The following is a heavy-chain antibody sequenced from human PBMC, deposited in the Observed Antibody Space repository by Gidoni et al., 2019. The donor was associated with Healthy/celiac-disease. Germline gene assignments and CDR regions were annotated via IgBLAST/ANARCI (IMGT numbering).Heavy chain of an antibody. D-gene: IGHD3-22*01. J-gene: IGHJ4*02. Sequence: ELQLVQSGAEVKKPGESLKISCTGSGYSFTSYWIGWVRQMPGKGLEWMGIIYPGDSDTRYSPAVQGQVTISADKSISTAYLQWSSLKASDTAMYYCARRGLYDSSGYYYFDYWGQGTLVTVSS. CDR1: GYSFTSYW. V-gene: IGHV5-51*01. CDR2: IYPGDSDT. CDR3: ARRGLYDSSGYYYFDY.